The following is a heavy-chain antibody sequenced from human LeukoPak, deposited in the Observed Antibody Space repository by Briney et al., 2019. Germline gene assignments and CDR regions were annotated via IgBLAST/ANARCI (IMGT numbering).Heavy chain of an antibody. V-gene: IGHV4-34*01. Sequence: SETLSLTCAVYGGSFSGYYWSWIRQPPGKGLEWIGEINHSGSTNYNPSLKSRVPISVDTSKNQFSLKLSSVTAADTAVYYCARVVGSRHTPLWVRTLDYWGQGTLVTVSS. CDR3: ARVVGSRHTPLWVRTLDY. J-gene: IGHJ4*02. CDR1: GGSFSGYY. CDR2: INHSGST. D-gene: IGHD1-26*01.